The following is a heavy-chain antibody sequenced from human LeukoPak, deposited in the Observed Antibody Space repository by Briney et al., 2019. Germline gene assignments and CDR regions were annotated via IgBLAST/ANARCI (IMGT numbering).Heavy chain of an antibody. D-gene: IGHD1-26*01. V-gene: IGHV5-51*01. CDR1: GSNFPNSW. CDR3: ASALGATTGLDY. Sequence: GGSLKISCKVSGSNFPNSWIAWVRQMPGKGLEWMGIIFPAVSDTRYSPSFQGQVTFSADKSISSVYLQWSSLKASDTAMYYCASALGATTGLDYWGQGSLVSVSS. CDR2: IFPAVSDT. J-gene: IGHJ4*02.